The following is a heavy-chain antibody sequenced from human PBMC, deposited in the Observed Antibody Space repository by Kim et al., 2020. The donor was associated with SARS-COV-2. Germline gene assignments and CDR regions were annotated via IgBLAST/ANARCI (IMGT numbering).Heavy chain of an antibody. CDR3: ARQPPVGQQLVHEYYFDS. D-gene: IGHD6-13*01. CDR1: GGSISSSSYY. Sequence: SETLSLTCTVSGGSISSSSYYWGWIRQPPGKGLEWIGSIYYSGSTYYNPSLKSRGTISVDTSKNQFSLKLSSVTAAATAVYYCARQPPVGQQLVHEYYFDSWGQGTLVTVSS. J-gene: IGHJ4*02. V-gene: IGHV4-39*01. CDR2: IYYSGST.